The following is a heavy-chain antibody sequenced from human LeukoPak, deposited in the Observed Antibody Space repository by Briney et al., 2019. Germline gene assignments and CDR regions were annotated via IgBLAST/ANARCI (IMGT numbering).Heavy chain of an antibody. Sequence: SETLSLTCTVSGGSISSYYWSWIRQPPGKGLEWIGYIYYSGSTNYNPSLKSRVTISVDTSKNQFSLKLSSVTAADTAVYYCARLQKRWLQPTNYMDVWGKGTTVTISS. CDR3: ARLQKRWLQPTNYMDV. CDR2: IYYSGST. J-gene: IGHJ6*03. D-gene: IGHD5-24*01. V-gene: IGHV4-59*01. CDR1: GGSISSYY.